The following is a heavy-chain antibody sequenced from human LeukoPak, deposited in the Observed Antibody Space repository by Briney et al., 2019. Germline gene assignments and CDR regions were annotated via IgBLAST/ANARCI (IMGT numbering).Heavy chain of an antibody. D-gene: IGHD3-3*01. CDR3: ARHDFWSGFKGGDY. Sequence: GGSLRLSCAASGFTFSSYSMNWVRQAPGKGLEWVSYISDTSSYIYYADSVKGRFTISRDNAKNSLYLQMNSLRAEDTAFYYCARHDFWSGFKGGDYWGQGTLVTVSS. J-gene: IGHJ4*02. CDR1: GFTFSSYS. CDR2: ISDTSSYI. V-gene: IGHV3-21*04.